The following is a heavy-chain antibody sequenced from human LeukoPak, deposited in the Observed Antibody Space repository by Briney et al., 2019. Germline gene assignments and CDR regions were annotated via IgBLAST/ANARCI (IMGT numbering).Heavy chain of an antibody. V-gene: IGHV4-59*01. CDR3: ARGRVSSSTWYSTYYYFFYMDF. Sequence: GSLRLSCEDSGFTFRSYEMNWVRQPPGKGLEWIGYVDHTGSTKFNPSLNGRVSISRDTSNNFFSLRLRSVTAADTAVYFCARGRVSSSTWYSTYYYFFYMDFWGKGTTVTVSS. J-gene: IGHJ6*03. D-gene: IGHD4-11*01. CDR2: VDHTGST. CDR1: GFTFRSYE.